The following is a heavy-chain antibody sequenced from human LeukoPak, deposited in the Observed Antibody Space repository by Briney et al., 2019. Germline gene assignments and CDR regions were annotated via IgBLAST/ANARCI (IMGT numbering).Heavy chain of an antibody. J-gene: IGHJ4*02. V-gene: IGHV1-3*01. CDR2: INAGNGNT. CDR3: AREHDTLTGMSFDY. CDR1: GYSFSTYA. D-gene: IGHD3-9*01. Sequence: ASVKVSCKASGYSFSTYAIQWVRQAPGQGLEWMGWINAGNGNTKYSLKFQGRVTISRDTSASTVYMELSSLRSEDTAVYYCAREHDTLTGMSFDYWGQGTLVTVSS.